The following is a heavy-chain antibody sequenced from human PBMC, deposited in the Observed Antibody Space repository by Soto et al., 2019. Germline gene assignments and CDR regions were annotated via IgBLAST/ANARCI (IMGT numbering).Heavy chain of an antibody. CDR3: ARAYGSGYMDV. Sequence: SETLSLTCTVSGGSISSSSYYWSWIRQPPGKGLEWIGNIHYSGSTNYNPSLKGRVTISVDTSKNQFSLKLSSVTAADTAVYYCARAYGSGYMDVWGQGTTVTVSS. D-gene: IGHD3-10*01. J-gene: IGHJ6*02. V-gene: IGHV4-61*05. CDR1: GGSISSSSYY. CDR2: IHYSGST.